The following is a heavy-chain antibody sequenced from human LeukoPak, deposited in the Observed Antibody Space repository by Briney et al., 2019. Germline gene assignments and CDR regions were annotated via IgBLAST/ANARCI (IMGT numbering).Heavy chain of an antibody. V-gene: IGHV1-2*02. CDR2: INPNSGGT. J-gene: IGHJ4*02. CDR1: GYTFTGYY. CDR3: ARDRTTMIELDY. Sequence: ASVKVSCKASGYTFTGYYMHWVRQAPGQGLEWMGWINPNSGGTNYAQKFQGRVTMTRGTSISTAYMELSRLRSDDTAVYYCARDRTTMIELDYWGQGTLVTVSS. D-gene: IGHD3-22*01.